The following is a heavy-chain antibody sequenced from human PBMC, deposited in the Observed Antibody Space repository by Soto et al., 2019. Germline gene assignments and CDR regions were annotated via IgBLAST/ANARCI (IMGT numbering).Heavy chain of an antibody. Sequence: QVQLVESGGGVVQPERSLRLSCAASGFTFSSYGMHWVRQAPGKGLEWVAVISYDGSNKYYADSVKGRFTISRDNSKNTLYLQMNSLRAEDTAVYYCAKASIAVAGTGSVFDYWGQGTLVTVSS. CDR3: AKASIAVAGTGSVFDY. D-gene: IGHD6-19*01. CDR2: ISYDGSNK. V-gene: IGHV3-30*18. J-gene: IGHJ4*02. CDR1: GFTFSSYG.